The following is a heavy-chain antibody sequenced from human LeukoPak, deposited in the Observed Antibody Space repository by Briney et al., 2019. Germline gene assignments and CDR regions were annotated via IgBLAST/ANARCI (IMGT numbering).Heavy chain of an antibody. CDR3: AKARRRDTYYFDY. V-gene: IGHV3-43*01. Sequence: PGGSLRLSCAASGFTFDDYTMHWVRQAPGKGLEWVSLISWDGGSTYYADSMKGRFTISRDNSKNSLYLQMNSLRTEDTALYYCAKARRRDTYYFDYWGQGTLVTVSS. CDR2: ISWDGGST. J-gene: IGHJ4*02. CDR1: GFTFDDYT. D-gene: IGHD5-24*01.